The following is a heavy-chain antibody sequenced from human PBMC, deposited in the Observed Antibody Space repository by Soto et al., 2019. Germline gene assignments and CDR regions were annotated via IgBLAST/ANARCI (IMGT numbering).Heavy chain of an antibody. D-gene: IGHD2-2*01. J-gene: IGHJ6*02. V-gene: IGHV1-8*01. CDR1: GYTFTSYD. Sequence: ASVKVSCKASGYTFTSYDINWVRQATGQGLEWMGWMNPNSGNTGYAQKFQGRVTMTRNTSISTAYMELSSLRSEDTAVDYCARELRSQLLYYYYGMDVWGQGTTVTVSS. CDR3: ARELRSQLLYYYYGMDV. CDR2: MNPNSGNT.